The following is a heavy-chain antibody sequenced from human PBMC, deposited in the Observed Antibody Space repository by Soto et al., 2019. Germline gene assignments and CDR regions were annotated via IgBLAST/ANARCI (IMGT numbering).Heavy chain of an antibody. V-gene: IGHV3-30*18. D-gene: IGHD6-13*01. J-gene: IGHJ6*02. CDR1: GFTFSSYG. CDR3: AKEDSSSWLPTDYYYYGMDV. Sequence: GGSLRLSCAASGFTFSSYGMHWVRQAPGKGLEWVAVISYDGSNKYYADSVKGRFTISRDNSKNTLYLQMNSLRAEDTAVYYCAKEDSSSWLPTDYYYYGMDVWGQGTTVTVSS. CDR2: ISYDGSNK.